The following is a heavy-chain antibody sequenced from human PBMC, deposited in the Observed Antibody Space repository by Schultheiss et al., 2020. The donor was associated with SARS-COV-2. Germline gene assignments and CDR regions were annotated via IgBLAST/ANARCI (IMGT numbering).Heavy chain of an antibody. V-gene: IGHV3-48*01. D-gene: IGHD3-22*01. CDR3: ASGLENYYDSSGYYHTAFDAFDI. CDR2: ISSSSSTI. J-gene: IGHJ3*02. Sequence: GGSLRLSCAASGFTFSSYSMNWVRQAPGKGLEWVSYISSSSSTIYYADSVKGRFTISRDNAKNSLYLQMNSLRAEDTAVYYCASGLENYYDSSGYYHTAFDAFDIWGQGTMVTVSS. CDR1: GFTFSSYS.